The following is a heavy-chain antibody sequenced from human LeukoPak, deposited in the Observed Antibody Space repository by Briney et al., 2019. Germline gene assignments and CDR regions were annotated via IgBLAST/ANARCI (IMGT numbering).Heavy chain of an antibody. CDR3: AKEHGDRGYYYYGMNV. CDR2: ISSDGSDK. V-gene: IGHV3-30*18. D-gene: IGHD4-17*01. CDR1: GFTFSSYG. J-gene: IGHJ6*02. Sequence: GGSLRLSCAASGFTFSSYGMHWVRQAPGKGLEWVAVISSDGSDKYYADSVKGRFTISRDNPKNTMYLQMNSLRVEDTAVYYCAKEHGDRGYYYYGMNVWGQGTTVTVSS.